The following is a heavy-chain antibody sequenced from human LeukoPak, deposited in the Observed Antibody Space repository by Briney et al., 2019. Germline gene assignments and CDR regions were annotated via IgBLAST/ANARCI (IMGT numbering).Heavy chain of an antibody. Sequence: SETLSLTCAVSGYSISGGYYWGWIRQPPGKGLEWIGSIYHSGSTYYNPSLKSRVTISVDTSKNQFSLKLSSVTAADTAVYYCARLVLGSGDYWGQGTLVTVSS. CDR1: GYSISGGYY. CDR3: ARLVLGSGDY. V-gene: IGHV4-38-2*01. J-gene: IGHJ4*02. D-gene: IGHD6-25*01. CDR2: IYHSGST.